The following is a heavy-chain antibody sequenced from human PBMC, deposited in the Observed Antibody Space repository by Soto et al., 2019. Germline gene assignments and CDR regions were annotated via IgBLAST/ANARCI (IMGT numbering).Heavy chain of an antibody. Sequence: QVQLVQSGAEVKKPGASVKVSCKASGYTFTSYGISWVRQAPGQGLEWMGWISAYNGNTNYAQKLQGRVTMTTDTSTSTAYMELRSLRSDDTAVYYCARDQAGGGPVLVPAAGNNWFDPWGQGTLVTVSS. CDR1: GYTFTSYG. V-gene: IGHV1-18*01. CDR2: ISAYNGNT. J-gene: IGHJ5*02. D-gene: IGHD2-2*01. CDR3: ARDQAGGGPVLVPAAGNNWFDP.